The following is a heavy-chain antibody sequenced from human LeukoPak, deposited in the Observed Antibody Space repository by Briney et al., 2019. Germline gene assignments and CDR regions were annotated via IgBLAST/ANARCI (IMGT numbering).Heavy chain of an antibody. J-gene: IGHJ4*02. CDR2: IIPIFGTA. Sequence: SVKVSCRASGGTFSSYAISWVRQAPGQGLEWMGGIIPIFGTANYAQKFQGRVTITADESTSTAYMELSSLRSEDTAVYYCARSIAARLNYFDYWGQGTLVTVSS. CDR1: GGTFSSYA. CDR3: ARSIAARLNYFDY. D-gene: IGHD6-6*01. V-gene: IGHV1-69*13.